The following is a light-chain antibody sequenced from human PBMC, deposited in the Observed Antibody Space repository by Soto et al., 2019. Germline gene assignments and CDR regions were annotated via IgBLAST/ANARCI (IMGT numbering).Light chain of an antibody. CDR1: QYINTR. V-gene: IGKV3-11*01. Sequence: EIVLTQSPATLSSFPGDGVTLSCRASQYINTRLAWYQHRPGQAPRLLIYQTSLRAAGIPARFSASGTGTDFTLTISDVQPEDFAVYYCHQRQSWPRTFGQGTKVDIK. CDR3: HQRQSWPRT. CDR2: QTS. J-gene: IGKJ1*01.